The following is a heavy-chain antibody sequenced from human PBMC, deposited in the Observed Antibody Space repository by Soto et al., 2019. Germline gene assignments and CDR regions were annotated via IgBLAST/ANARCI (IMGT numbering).Heavy chain of an antibody. V-gene: IGHV4-59*03. CDR3: ATLRPFGELFADF. J-gene: IGHJ4*02. CDR1: IGSMSGFQ. Sequence: SETLSLTCVVSIGSMSGFQWAWIRQPPGKPLEWIGHVSHSGATTYNPSLKSRVRISVDPSKKQFSLNLSSMTAADTAVYYCATLRPFGELFADFWGRGTLVTVSS. D-gene: IGHD3-10*01. CDR2: VSHSGAT.